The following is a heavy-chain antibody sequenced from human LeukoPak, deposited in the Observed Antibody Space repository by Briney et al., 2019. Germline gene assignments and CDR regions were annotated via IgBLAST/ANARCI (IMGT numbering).Heavy chain of an antibody. V-gene: IGHV3-30*03. CDR1: GFTFSSYG. Sequence: PGGSLRLSCAASGFTFSSYGMHWVRQAPGKGLEWVAVISYDGSNKYYADSVKGRFTISRDNSKNTLYLQMNSLRAEDTAVYYCARDPAAAGIVDYWGQGTLVTVSS. CDR3: ARDPAAAGIVDY. J-gene: IGHJ4*02. CDR2: ISYDGSNK. D-gene: IGHD6-13*01.